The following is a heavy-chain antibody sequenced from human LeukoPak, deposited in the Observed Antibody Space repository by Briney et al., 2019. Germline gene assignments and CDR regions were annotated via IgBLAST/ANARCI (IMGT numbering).Heavy chain of an antibody. V-gene: IGHV3-20*04. CDR1: GVTFDDYG. J-gene: IGHJ4*02. CDR3: ARGTLKAAATDFDY. Sequence: GGSLRLSCAASGVTFDDYGMSWVRQAPAKGLEWVSGINWNGGSTGYADSVKGRFTIFRDNAKNYLYLQMNSLRGEDTALYYCARGTLKAAATDFDYWGQGTLVTVTS. D-gene: IGHD6-13*01. CDR2: INWNGGST.